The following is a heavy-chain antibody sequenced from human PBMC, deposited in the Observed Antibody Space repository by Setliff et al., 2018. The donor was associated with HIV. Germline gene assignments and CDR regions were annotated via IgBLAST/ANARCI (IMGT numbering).Heavy chain of an antibody. J-gene: IGHJ4*02. D-gene: IGHD1-26*01. Sequence: ETLSLSCAASGFTFSSYSMNWVRQAPGKGLEWVSYISSSSSYTHYADSVKGRFTISRDNVKNSLYLQMNSLRAEDTAVYYCARDRYSGSSTDYWGKGTLVTVSS. CDR3: ARDRYSGSSTDY. CDR2: ISSSSSYT. CDR1: GFTFSSYS. V-gene: IGHV3-21*01.